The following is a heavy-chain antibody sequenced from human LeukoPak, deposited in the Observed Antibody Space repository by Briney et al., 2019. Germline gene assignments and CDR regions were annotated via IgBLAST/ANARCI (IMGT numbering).Heavy chain of an antibody. D-gene: IGHD2-2*01. V-gene: IGHV4-4*07. CDR1: GDSISSYS. CDR2: IFNSGSA. CDR3: ARGSGCSSSSCHAGEFDY. Sequence: SETLSLTCTVSGDSISSYSWNWLRQPAGEGLEWIGHIFNSGSANYNPSLKSRVTMSVDTSKNQFSLNLTSVTAADTAVYYCARGSGCSSSSCHAGEFDYWGQGTLVTVSS. J-gene: IGHJ4*02.